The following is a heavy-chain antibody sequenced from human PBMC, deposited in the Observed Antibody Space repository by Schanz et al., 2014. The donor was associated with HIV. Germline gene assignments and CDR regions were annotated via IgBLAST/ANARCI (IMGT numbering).Heavy chain of an antibody. J-gene: IGHJ4*02. Sequence: HVHLVQSGPAVRKPGSSVTVSCKGFGGNFSNYGINWVRQAPGQGLEWMGWIDCSNGDTYYKKNFRGRVTMTRDTPITTVFMELSGLRSDDTAVYFCARNEFRLLPFDFWGQGTLVTVSS. CDR1: GGNFSNYG. V-gene: IGHV1-2*02. CDR2: IDCSNGDT. CDR3: ARNEFRLLPFDF. D-gene: IGHD2-21*02.